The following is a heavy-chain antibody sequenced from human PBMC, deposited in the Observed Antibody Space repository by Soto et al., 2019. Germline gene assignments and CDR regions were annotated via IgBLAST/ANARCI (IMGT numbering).Heavy chain of an antibody. CDR1: GGSISSSGYY. CDR3: VRGGRYYLQETYYFDY. Sequence: QLQLQESGPGLVKPSETLSLTCTGSGGSISSSGYYWGWIRQPPGKGLEWIGSIYYSGDTYFYPSLRSRVTRSVDTSKNQLSLTLSSVTAADTAMYYCVRGGRYYLQETYYFDYWGQGTLVTVSS. J-gene: IGHJ4*02. CDR2: IYYSGDT. V-gene: IGHV4-39*01. D-gene: IGHD3-10*01.